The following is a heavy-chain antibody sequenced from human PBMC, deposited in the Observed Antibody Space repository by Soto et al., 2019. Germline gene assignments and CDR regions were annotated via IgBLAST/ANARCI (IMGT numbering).Heavy chain of an antibody. CDR2: ISAYNGNT. Sequence: QVQLVQSGAEVKKPGASVKVSCKASGYTFTSYGISWVRQAPGQGLEWMGWISAYNGNTNYAQKLQGRVTMTTDTSTSTAYMELRSLRSDDTAMHYCARDRGLAYCGGDCYSEIDYWGQGTLVTVSS. CDR1: GYTFTSYG. J-gene: IGHJ4*02. D-gene: IGHD2-21*02. V-gene: IGHV1-18*01. CDR3: ARDRGLAYCGGDCYSEIDY.